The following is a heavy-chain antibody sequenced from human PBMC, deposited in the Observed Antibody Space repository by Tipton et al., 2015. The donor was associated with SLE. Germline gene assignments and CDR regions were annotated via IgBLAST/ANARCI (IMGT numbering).Heavy chain of an antibody. D-gene: IGHD1-26*01. CDR1: GFTFTTST. CDR2: VNSYNGNT. J-gene: IGHJ3*02. Sequence: QVQLVQSGAEVKKPGASVKVSCKASGFTFTTSTISWVRQAPGQGLEWVGWVNSYNGNTNYAQKLQGRVTMTTDTSTSTAYMDLRGLRSDDTAVYYCARGPQWEPPTFEIWGQGTMVTVST. V-gene: IGHV1-18*01. CDR3: ARGPQWEPPTFEI.